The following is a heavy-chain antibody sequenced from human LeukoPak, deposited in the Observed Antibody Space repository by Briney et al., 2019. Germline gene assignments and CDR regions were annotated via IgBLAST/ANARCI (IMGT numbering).Heavy chain of an antibody. CDR1: GYTFTSYG. Sequence: ASVKVSFEASGYTFTSYGNSRVRQAPGQGLEWMGWISAYNGNTNYAQKLQGRGTMTTDTSTSTAYMELRSLRSDATAVYYCARRSGSDRAWFDPWGQGTLVTVSS. V-gene: IGHV1-18*01. CDR3: ARRSGSDRAWFDP. J-gene: IGHJ5*02. CDR2: ISAYNGNT. D-gene: IGHD1-26*01.